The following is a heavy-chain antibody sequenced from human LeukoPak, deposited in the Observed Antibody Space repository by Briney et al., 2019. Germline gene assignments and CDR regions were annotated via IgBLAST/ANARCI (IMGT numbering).Heavy chain of an antibody. CDR3: AELGITMIGGV. V-gene: IGHV3-11*04. CDR1: GFTFSDNY. CDR2: ISSSGSTI. J-gene: IGHJ6*04. D-gene: IGHD3-10*02. Sequence: PGGSLRLSCATSGFTFSDNYMNWVRQAPGKGLEWVSYISSSGSTIYYADSVKGRFTISRDNAENSLYLQMNSLRAEDTAVYYCAELGITMIGGVWGKGTTVTISS.